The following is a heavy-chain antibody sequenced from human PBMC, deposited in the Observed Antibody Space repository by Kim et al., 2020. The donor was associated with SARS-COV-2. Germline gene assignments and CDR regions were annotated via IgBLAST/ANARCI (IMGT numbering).Heavy chain of an antibody. D-gene: IGHD2-2*01. V-gene: IGHV4-59*13. CDR1: GGSISSYY. Sequence: SETLSLTCTVSGGSISSYYWSWIRQPPGKGLEWIGYIYYSGSTNYNPSLKSRVTISVDTSKNQFSLKLSSVTAADTAVYYCAREGPYARRYFDLWGRGTLVTVSS. CDR2: IYYSGST. J-gene: IGHJ2*01. CDR3: AREGPYARRYFDL.